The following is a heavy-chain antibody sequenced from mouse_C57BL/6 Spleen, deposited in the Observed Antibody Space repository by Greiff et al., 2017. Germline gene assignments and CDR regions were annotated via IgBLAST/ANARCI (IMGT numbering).Heavy chain of an antibody. CDR3: AYYYGSSYYFDY. CDR2: LLPGSGST. J-gene: IGHJ2*01. CDR1: GYTFTGYW. Sequence: VKLQQSGAELMKPGASVKLSCKATGYTFTGYWLEWVKQRPGHGLEWIGELLPGSGSTNYNEKFKGKATFTADPSSNTADMQLSSLTTAASAIYYCAYYYGSSYYFDYWGQGTTLTVSS. D-gene: IGHD1-1*01. V-gene: IGHV1-9*01.